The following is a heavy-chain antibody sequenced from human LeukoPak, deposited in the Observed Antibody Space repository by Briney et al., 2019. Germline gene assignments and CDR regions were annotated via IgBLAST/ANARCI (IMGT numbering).Heavy chain of an antibody. V-gene: IGHV3-23*01. J-gene: IGHJ4*02. D-gene: IGHD2-2*01. CDR2: ISGSGGST. CDR3: AEVGPAAQDY. Sequence: GGSLRLSCAASGFTFSKYSMNWLRQAPGKGLEWVSAISGSGGSTYYADSVKGRFTISRDNSKNTLYLQMNSLRAEDTAVYYCAEVGPAAQDYWGQGTLVTVSS. CDR1: GFTFSKYS.